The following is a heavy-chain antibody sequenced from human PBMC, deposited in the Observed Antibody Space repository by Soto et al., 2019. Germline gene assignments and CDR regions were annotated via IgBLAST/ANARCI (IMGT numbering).Heavy chain of an antibody. CDR2: NIPIFGTA. Sequence: QVQLVQSGAEVKKPGSSVQVSCKASGGTFSSYAISWVRQAPGQGLEWMGGNIPIFGTANYAQKFQGRVTITADESTSTAYMELSSLRSEDTAVYYCARKGSIAARDYYYGMDVWGQGTTVTVSS. CDR3: ARKGSIAARDYYYGMDV. V-gene: IGHV1-69*01. CDR1: GGTFSSYA. J-gene: IGHJ6*02. D-gene: IGHD6-6*01.